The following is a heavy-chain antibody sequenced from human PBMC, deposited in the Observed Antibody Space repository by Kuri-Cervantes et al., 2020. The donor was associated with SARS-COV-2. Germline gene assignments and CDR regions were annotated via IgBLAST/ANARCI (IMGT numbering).Heavy chain of an antibody. V-gene: IGHV3-23*01. CDR2: ISGSGVST. D-gene: IGHD3-22*01. J-gene: IGHJ4*02. Sequence: GESLKISCAASGFTFSSNAMSWVRQAPGKGLEWVSGISGSGVSTYYAESVQGRFTISRDNSKNTLYLQMNSLRAEDTAVYYCAKDWDSRGYYLFDHWGQGTLVTVSS. CDR1: GFTFSSNA. CDR3: AKDWDSRGYYLFDH.